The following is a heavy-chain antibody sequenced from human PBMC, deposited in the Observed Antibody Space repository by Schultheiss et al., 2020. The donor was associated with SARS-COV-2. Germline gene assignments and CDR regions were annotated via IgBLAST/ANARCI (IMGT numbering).Heavy chain of an antibody. Sequence: GGSLRLSCAASGFIFSTYAMHWVRQAPGKGLEWVAVISYDGSNKYYADSVKGRFTISRDNSKNTLYLQMNSLRAEDTAVYYCARDGDTMVRVYYYYYGMDVWGQGTTVTVSS. CDR1: GFIFSTYA. V-gene: IGHV3-30*01. CDR2: ISYDGSNK. J-gene: IGHJ6*02. CDR3: ARDGDTMVRVYYYYYGMDV. D-gene: IGHD3-10*01.